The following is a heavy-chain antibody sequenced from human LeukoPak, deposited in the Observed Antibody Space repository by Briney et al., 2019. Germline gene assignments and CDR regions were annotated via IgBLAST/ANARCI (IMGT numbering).Heavy chain of an antibody. V-gene: IGHV4-59*01. CDR3: ARDSGTRDAFDI. J-gene: IGHJ3*02. Sequence: PSETLSLTCTVSGGPIINFYWTWIRQSPGKGLEWIGYINYSGRTDYNPSLKSRVTISVDTSKNHSSLKLNSVTAADTAVYYCARDSGTRDAFDIWGQGTMVTVSS. D-gene: IGHD3-10*01. CDR2: INYSGRT. CDR1: GGPIINFY.